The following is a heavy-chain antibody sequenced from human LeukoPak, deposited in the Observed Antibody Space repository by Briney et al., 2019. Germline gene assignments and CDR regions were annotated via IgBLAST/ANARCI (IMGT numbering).Heavy chain of an antibody. CDR3: SRESGAFCPFGY. CDR2: ISRGGQT. D-gene: IGHD1-26*01. Sequence: SEALSLTCGVSGGSISGTNWWGWVRQPPGQGLEWIGEISRGGQTNYNPSLNGRVTMSLDKSSNQLSLNLTSVTAADTATYYCSRESGAFCPFGYWGQGTLVIVSS. CDR1: GGSISGTNW. V-gene: IGHV4/OR15-8*02. J-gene: IGHJ4*02.